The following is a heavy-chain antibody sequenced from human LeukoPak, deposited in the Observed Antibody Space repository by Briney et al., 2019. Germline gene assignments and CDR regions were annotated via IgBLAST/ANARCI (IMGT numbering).Heavy chain of an antibody. Sequence: SETLSLTCTVSGGSISSSSYYWGWIRQPPGKGLEWIGSIYYSGSTYYNPSLKSRVTISVDTSKNQFSLKLSSVTAADTAVYYCARDPNTDDAFDIWGQGTMVTVSS. J-gene: IGHJ3*02. V-gene: IGHV4-39*07. CDR2: IYYSGST. CDR1: GGSISSSSYY. CDR3: ARDPNTDDAFDI.